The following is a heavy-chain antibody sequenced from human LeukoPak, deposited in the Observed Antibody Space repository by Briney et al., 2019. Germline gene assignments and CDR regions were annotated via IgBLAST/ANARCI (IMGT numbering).Heavy chain of an antibody. CDR3: ASSTGYSSGWYYFDY. D-gene: IGHD6-19*01. V-gene: IGHV3-7*01. Sequence: PGGSLRLSCAASGFTFSSYWMSWVRQAPGKGLEWVANIKQDGSEEYYVDSVKGRFTISRDNAKNSLYLQMNSLRAEDTAVYYCASSTGYSSGWYYFDYWGQGTLVTVSS. CDR1: GFTFSSYW. J-gene: IGHJ4*02. CDR2: IKQDGSEE.